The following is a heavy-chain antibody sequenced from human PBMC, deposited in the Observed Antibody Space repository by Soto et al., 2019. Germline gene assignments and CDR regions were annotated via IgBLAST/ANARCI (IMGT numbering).Heavy chain of an antibody. CDR3: ARQRAWYGEWAFDI. D-gene: IGHD3-10*01. CDR1: RGSVIDYY. J-gene: IGHJ3*02. CDR2: VKYTGST. Sequence: SWTLSLTCELCRGSVIDYYCIGIKQPPGKGLEWIGSVKYTGSTYYNPSLKSRVTMPVDTSKNQFSLKLSSVTAADTAVYYCARQRAWYGEWAFDIWGQGTLVTVSS. V-gene: IGHV4-34*01.